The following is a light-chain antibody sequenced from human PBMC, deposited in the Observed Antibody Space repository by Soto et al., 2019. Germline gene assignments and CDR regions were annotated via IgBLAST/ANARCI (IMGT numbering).Light chain of an antibody. CDR1: QSVSSN. CDR3: QQYNNWPLT. J-gene: IGKJ4*01. CDR2: GAS. Sequence: EIVMTQSPATLSVSPGDRATLSCRASQSVSSNLAWYQQKPGQAPRLLIYGASTRATGIPARFSGSRSGTEFTLTISSLQSEDFAVYYCQQYNNWPLTFGGGTKVEIK. V-gene: IGKV3-15*01.